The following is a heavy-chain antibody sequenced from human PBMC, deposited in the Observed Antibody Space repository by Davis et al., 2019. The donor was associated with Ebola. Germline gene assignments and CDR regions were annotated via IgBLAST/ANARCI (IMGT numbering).Heavy chain of an antibody. D-gene: IGHD6-13*01. CDR2: IYSGGST. CDR3: ARDPLYSSSWDGGMDV. J-gene: IGHJ6*02. CDR1: GFTVSSNY. Sequence: PGGSLRLSCAASGFTVSSNYMSWVRQAPGKGLEWVSVIYSGGSTYYADSVKGRFTISRHNSKNTLYLQMNSLRAEDTAVYYCARDPLYSSSWDGGMDVWGQGTTVTVSS. V-gene: IGHV3-53*04.